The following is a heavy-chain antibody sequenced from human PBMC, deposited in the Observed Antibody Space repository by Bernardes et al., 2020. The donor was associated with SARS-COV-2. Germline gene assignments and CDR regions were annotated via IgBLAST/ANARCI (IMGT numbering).Heavy chain of an antibody. CDR3: AREGYCSGGSCYLDY. J-gene: IGHJ4*02. CDR1: GFTFSSYG. Sequence: GSLRLSCAASGFTFSSYGMHWVRQAPGKGLEWVAVIWYDGSNKYYADSVKGRFTISRDNSKNTLYLQMNSLRAEDTAVYYCAREGYCSGGSCYLDYWGQGTLVTVSS. CDR2: IWYDGSNK. V-gene: IGHV3-33*01. D-gene: IGHD2-15*01.